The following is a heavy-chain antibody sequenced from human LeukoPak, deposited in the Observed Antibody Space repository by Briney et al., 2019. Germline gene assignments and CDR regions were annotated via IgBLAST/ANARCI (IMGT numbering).Heavy chain of an antibody. CDR1: GFTFSDYY. V-gene: IGHV3-11*01. J-gene: IGHJ4*02. CDR3: ARGSIAVAAFDY. CDR2: ISSSGSAI. Sequence: KSGGSLRLSCAASGFTFSDYYMSWIRQAPGKGLEWVSYISSSGSAIYYADSVKGRFTISRDNAKNSLYLQMNSLRAEDTAVYYCARGSIAVAAFDYWGQGTLVTVSS. D-gene: IGHD6-19*01.